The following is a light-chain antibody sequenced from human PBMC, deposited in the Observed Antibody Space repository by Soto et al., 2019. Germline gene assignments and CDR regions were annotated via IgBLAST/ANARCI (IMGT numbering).Light chain of an antibody. CDR2: TAS. J-gene: IGKJ5*01. V-gene: IGKV1-39*01. CDR3: QQRSTWIT. CDR1: QTIGVY. Sequence: DIQMTQSPSSLSASVGDTVIITCRASQTIGVYLNWYHQXAGKAPKLLIYTASTLQTGAPSRFSGSGSGTDFTLTISSLEPEDFAVYYCQQRSTWITFGQGTRLEIK.